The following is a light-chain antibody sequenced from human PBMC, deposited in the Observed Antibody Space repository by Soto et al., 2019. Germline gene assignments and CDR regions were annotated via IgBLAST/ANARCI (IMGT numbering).Light chain of an antibody. J-gene: IGLJ2*01. V-gene: IGLV2-23*01. CDR3: CSYAGSSTYVV. CDR1: SSDVGSYNL. CDR2: DGS. Sequence: QSALTQPASVSGSPGQSITISCTGTSSDVGSYNLVSWYQQHPGKAPKLMIYDGSKRPSGVSNRFSGSKSGNTASLTISGLQDEDEADYYCCSYAGSSTYVVFGGGTKLTVL.